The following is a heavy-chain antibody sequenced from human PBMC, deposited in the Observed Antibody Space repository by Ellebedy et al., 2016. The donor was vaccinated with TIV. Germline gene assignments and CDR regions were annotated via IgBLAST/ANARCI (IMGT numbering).Heavy chain of an antibody. CDR1: GGSISSGGYY. V-gene: IGHV4-31*03. CDR3: ARVVRVQTFYFDF. J-gene: IGHJ4*02. CDR2: IYYIGST. Sequence: SETLSLXXTVSGGSISSGGYYWSWIRQHPGKGLEWIGYIYYIGSTYYNPSLKSRVTISVDTSNNLFSLRLSSVTATDTALYYCARVVRVQTFYFDFWGRGTMVTVSS. D-gene: IGHD3-10*01.